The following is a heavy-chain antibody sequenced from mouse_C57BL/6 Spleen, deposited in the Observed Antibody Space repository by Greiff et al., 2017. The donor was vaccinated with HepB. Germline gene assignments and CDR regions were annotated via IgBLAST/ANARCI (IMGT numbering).Heavy chain of an antibody. CDR3: ARGGLLRPMDD. V-gene: IGHV5-4*01. CDR2: ISDGGSYT. CDR1: GFTFSSYA. J-gene: IGHJ4*01. D-gene: IGHD1-2*01. Sequence: EVQRVESGGGLVKPGGSLKLSCAASGFTFSSYAMSWVRQTPEKRLEWVATISDGGSYTYYPDNVKGRFTISRDNAKNNLYLQMSHLKSEDTAMYYCARGGLLRPMDDWGQGTSVTVSS.